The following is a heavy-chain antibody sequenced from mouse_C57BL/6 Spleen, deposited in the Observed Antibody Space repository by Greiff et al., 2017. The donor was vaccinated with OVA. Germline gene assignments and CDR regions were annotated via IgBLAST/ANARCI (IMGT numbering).Heavy chain of an antibody. J-gene: IGHJ4*01. CDR1: GYAFSSYW. D-gene: IGHD2-3*01. CDR3: AREGDDGYAMDY. CDR2: IYPGDGDT. Sequence: QVQLKESGAELVKPGASVKISCKASGYAFSSYWMNWVKQRPGKGLEWIGQIYPGDGDTNYNGKFKGKATLTADKSSSTAYMQLSSLTSEDSAVYFCAREGDDGYAMDYWGQGTSVTVSS. V-gene: IGHV1-80*01.